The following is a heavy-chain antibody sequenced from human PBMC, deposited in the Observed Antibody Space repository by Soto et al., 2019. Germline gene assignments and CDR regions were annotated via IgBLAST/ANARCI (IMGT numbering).Heavy chain of an antibody. CDR3: ASPKVGTTSTHAFDI. J-gene: IGHJ3*02. CDR1: GGSVSSGSYY. V-gene: IGHV4-61*01. Sequence: SETLSLTCTVSGGSVSSGSYYWSWIRQPPGKGLEWIGYIYYSGNTNYNPSLKSRVTISLDTSKNQFSLKLRSVTAADTAVYYCASPKVGTTSTHAFDIWGQGAMVTVSS. CDR2: IYYSGNT. D-gene: IGHD4-4*01.